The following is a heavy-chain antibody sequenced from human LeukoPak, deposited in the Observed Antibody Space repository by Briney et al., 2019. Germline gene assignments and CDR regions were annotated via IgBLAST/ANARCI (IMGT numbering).Heavy chain of an antibody. CDR3: ARDLSRSAARCAFDI. CDR1: GFTFSSYS. CDR2: ISSSSSYI. D-gene: IGHD6-6*01. J-gene: IGHJ3*02. Sequence: PGGSLRPSCAASGFTFSSYSMNWVRQAPGKGLEWVSSISSSSSYIYYADSVKGRFTISRDNAKNSLYLQMNSLRAEDTAVYYCARDLSRSAARCAFDIWGQGTMVTVSS. V-gene: IGHV3-21*01.